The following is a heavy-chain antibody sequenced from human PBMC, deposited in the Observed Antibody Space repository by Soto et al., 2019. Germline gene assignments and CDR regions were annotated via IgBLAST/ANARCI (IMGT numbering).Heavy chain of an antibody. CDR1: GGTFSSYA. J-gene: IGHJ6*02. D-gene: IGHD2-2*01. CDR3: AGDIVLVPAARHRNYYYHSMDV. Sequence: ASVKVSCKASGGTFSSYAISWVRQAPGQGLEWMGGIIPIFGTANYAQKIQGRVTITADESTSTAYMELSSLRSEDTAVYYCAGDIVLVPAARHRNYYYHSMDVWGPGNTVTVAS. V-gene: IGHV1-69*13. CDR2: IIPIFGTA.